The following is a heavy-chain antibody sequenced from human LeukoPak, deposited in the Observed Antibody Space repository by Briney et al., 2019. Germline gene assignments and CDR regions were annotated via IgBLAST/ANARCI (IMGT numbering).Heavy chain of an antibody. Sequence: PGGSLRLSCVASGSGFSDQYRDWVRQAPGKGLEWVGRIANIGNGYMTEYAAAVKGIFTISRDDSKNSLYLHMNSLKTEDTAVYSCTRGYSGVSRYAFDIWGQGTMVTVSS. J-gene: IGHJ3*02. CDR2: IANIGNGYMT. CDR1: GSGFSDQY. V-gene: IGHV3-72*01. D-gene: IGHD5-12*01. CDR3: TRGYSGVSRYAFDI.